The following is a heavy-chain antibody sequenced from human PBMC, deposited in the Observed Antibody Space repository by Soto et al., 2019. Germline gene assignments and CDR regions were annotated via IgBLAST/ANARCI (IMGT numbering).Heavy chain of an antibody. CDR2: IYWDDDK. V-gene: IGHV2-5*02. Sequence: SGPTLVNPTQTLTLTCAFSGFSLSTSGVGVGWIRQPPGKALEWLALIYWDDDKRYSPSLKSRLTITKDTSKNQVVLTMTNMDPVDTATYYCAQQYIWFGDRPFDYWGQGTLVTV. D-gene: IGHD3-10*01. J-gene: IGHJ4*02. CDR3: AQQYIWFGDRPFDY. CDR1: GFSLSTSGVG.